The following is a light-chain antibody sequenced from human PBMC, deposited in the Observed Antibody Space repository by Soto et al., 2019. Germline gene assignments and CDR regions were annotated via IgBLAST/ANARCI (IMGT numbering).Light chain of an antibody. CDR2: DVS. J-gene: IGLJ1*01. CDR1: SSDVSGYNY. Sequence: QFVLTQPASVSGSPGQSITISCTGTSSDVSGYNYVSWYQQQPGKAPKFMIYDVSNRPSGVSNRFSGSKSGNTASLTISGLQAEDEADYYCCSYTTSNTRQIVFGTGTKVTVL. V-gene: IGLV2-14*01. CDR3: CSYTTSNTRQIV.